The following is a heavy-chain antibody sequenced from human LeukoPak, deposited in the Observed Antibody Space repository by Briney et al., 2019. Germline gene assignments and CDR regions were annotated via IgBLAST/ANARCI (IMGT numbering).Heavy chain of an antibody. Sequence: GGSLRLSCAASGFTFSNYWVHWVRQAPGKGLVWVSRINRDGSTTKYADSVKGRFTVSRDNAKNTLNLEMNSLRAEDTAVYYCARDKKSGESSEIDYWGQGTLVTVSS. D-gene: IGHD3-10*01. J-gene: IGHJ4*02. CDR3: ARDKKSGESSEIDY. V-gene: IGHV3-74*03. CDR1: GFTFSNYW. CDR2: INRDGSTT.